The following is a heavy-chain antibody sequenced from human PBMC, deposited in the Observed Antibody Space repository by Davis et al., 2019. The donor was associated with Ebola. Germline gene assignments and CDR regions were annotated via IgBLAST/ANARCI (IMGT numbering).Heavy chain of an antibody. CDR1: GFTFGDYA. CDR3: TRDLKQPRPSYYYGMDV. J-gene: IGHJ6*02. V-gene: IGHV3-49*04. D-gene: IGHD6-6*01. CDR2: IRSKAYGGKT. Sequence: PGGSLRLSCTASGFTFGDYAMNWVRQAPGKGLEWVGFIRSKAYGGKTQYAASVKGRFTISRDDSKGIAYMQMNSLKTEDTAVYYCTRDLKQPRPSYYYGMDVWGQGTTVTVSS.